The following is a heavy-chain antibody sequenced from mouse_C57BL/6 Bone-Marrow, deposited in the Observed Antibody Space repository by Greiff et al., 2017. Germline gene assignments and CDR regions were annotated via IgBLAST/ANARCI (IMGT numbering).Heavy chain of an antibody. CDR1: GFTFSSYT. D-gene: IGHD1-1*01. CDR3: ASQLLLDY. Sequence: VMLVESGGGLVKPGGSLKLSCAASGFTFSSYTMSWVRQTPEKRLEWVATISGGGGNTYYPDSVKGRFTISRDNAKNTLYLQMSSLRSEDTALYYCASQLLLDYWGQGTTLTVSS. V-gene: IGHV5-9*01. CDR2: ISGGGGNT. J-gene: IGHJ2*01.